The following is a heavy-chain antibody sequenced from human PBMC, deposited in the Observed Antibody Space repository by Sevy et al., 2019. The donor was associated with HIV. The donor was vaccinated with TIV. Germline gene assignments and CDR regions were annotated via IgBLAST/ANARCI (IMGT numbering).Heavy chain of an antibody. CDR1: GFAFSTHA. D-gene: IGHD2-2*01. J-gene: IGHJ4*01. V-gene: IGHV3-30-3*01. CDR2: ISYEGTET. Sequence: GGSLRLSCAASGFAFSTHAMHWVRQAPGKGLEWVAVISYEGTETFYAASVEGRFTISRDNSKNMLSLQINSLRPEDTVVYYCARDGGNSVKWYPLYWGHGTLVTVSS. CDR3: ARDGGNSVKWYPLY.